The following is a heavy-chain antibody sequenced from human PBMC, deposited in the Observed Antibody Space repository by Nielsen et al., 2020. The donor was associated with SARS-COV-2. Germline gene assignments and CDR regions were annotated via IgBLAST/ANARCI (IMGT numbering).Heavy chain of an antibody. J-gene: IGHJ4*02. CDR3: ARGRYSSGWSY. D-gene: IGHD6-19*01. CDR1: GGSISSYY. Sequence: SETLSLTCTVSGGSISSYYWSWIRQPPGKGLEWIGYIYYSGSTNYNPSLKSRVTISVDTSKNQFSLKLSSVTAADTAVYYCARGRYSSGWSYWGQGTLVTVSS. V-gene: IGHV4-59*01. CDR2: IYYSGST.